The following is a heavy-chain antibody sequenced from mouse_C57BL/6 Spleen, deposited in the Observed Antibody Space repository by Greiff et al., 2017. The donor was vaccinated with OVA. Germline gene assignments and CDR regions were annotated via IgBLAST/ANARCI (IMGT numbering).Heavy chain of an antibody. CDR3: ARRDYYSSYDYSMDY. CDR2: IDPSDSET. J-gene: IGHJ4*01. Sequence: QVQLQQPGAELVRPGSSVKLSCKASGYTFTSYWMHWVKQRPIQGLEWIGNIDPSDSETHYNQKFKDKATLTVDKSSSTAYMLLISLTSEDSAVYYCARRDYYSSYDYSMDYWGQGTSVTVSS. V-gene: IGHV1-52*01. D-gene: IGHD2-5*01. CDR1: GYTFTSYW.